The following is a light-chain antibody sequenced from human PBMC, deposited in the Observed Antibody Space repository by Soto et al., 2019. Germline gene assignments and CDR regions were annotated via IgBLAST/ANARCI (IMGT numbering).Light chain of an antibody. V-gene: IGLV1-40*01. CDR2: GSR. CDR1: SSNIGKNYD. J-gene: IGLJ1*01. CDR3: QSYDSYLRGSV. Sequence: QSVLTQPPSVSGAPGQRVTISCTGSSSNIGKNYDVHWYQKVPGTAPKLIIYGSRSRPSGVPDRFSGSKSGPSASLAITGLQPEDEADYYCQSYDSYLRGSVFGTGTKVTVL.